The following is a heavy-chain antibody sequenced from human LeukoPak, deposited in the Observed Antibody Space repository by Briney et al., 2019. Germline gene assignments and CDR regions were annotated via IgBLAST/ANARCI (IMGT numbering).Heavy chain of an antibody. CDR3: ARSAGPSSFGELLTQFDP. V-gene: IGHV4-39*01. J-gene: IGHJ5*02. CDR2: IYYSGST. CDR1: GGSFSGYY. Sequence: KTSETLSLTCAVYGGSFSGYYWGWIRQPPGKGLEWIGSIYYSGSTYYNPSLKSRVTISVDTSKNQFSLKLSSVTAADTAVYYCARSAGPSSFGELLTQFDPWGQGTLVTVSS. D-gene: IGHD3-10*01.